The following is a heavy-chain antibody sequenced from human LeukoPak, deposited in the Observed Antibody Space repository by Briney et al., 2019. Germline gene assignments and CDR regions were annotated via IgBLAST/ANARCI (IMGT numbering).Heavy chain of an antibody. Sequence: GRSPRLSCAASGFTFSSYAMHWVRQAPGKGLEWVALISYDGGNTYYADSVKGRFTISRDNSKNTLDLQLNSLRVEDTAVYYCARDSTYYYGSGSSGPHYFDYWGQGTLVTVSS. D-gene: IGHD3-10*01. J-gene: IGHJ4*02. V-gene: IGHV3-30*01. CDR3: ARDSTYYYGSGSSGPHYFDY. CDR1: GFTFSSYA. CDR2: ISYDGGNT.